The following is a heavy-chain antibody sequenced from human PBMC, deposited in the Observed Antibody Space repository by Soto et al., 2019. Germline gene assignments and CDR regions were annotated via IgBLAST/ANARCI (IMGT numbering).Heavy chain of an antibody. D-gene: IGHD5-18*01. CDR3: VRSKGGYSYGTPFDY. CDR1: GFTFDDYA. Sequence: EVQLEESGGALVQPGRSLRLSCAASGFTFDDYAMHWVRQVLGKGLEWVSSISCNSGNIGYAESVKGRFTTSRDNAKNSLYLQMNSLRPEDTALYYCVRSKGGYSYGTPFDYWGQGTLVTVSS. V-gene: IGHV3-9*01. CDR2: ISCNSGNI. J-gene: IGHJ4*02.